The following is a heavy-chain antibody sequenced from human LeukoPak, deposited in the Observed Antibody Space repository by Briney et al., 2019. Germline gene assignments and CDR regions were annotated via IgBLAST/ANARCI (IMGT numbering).Heavy chain of an antibody. J-gene: IGHJ5*01. CDR1: GGSISSGSYY. CDR3: AREGGYCSSTSCSYNWFDS. CDR2: IYTSGST. D-gene: IGHD2-2*01. Sequence: SETLSLTCTVSGGSISSGSYYWSWIRQPARKGLEWIGRIYTSGSTNYNPSLKSRVTISVDTSKNQFSLKLSSVTAADTAVYYCAREGGYCSSTSCSYNWFDSWGQGTLVTVSS. V-gene: IGHV4-61*02.